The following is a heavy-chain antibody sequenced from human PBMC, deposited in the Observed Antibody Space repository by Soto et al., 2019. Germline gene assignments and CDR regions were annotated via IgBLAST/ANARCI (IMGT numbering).Heavy chain of an antibody. CDR3: ARGWGYFDSSGFPYLYAMDV. J-gene: IGHJ6*02. Sequence: PGGSLRLSCAASGFTFSAYWMSWVRQAPGQGLERVANIKEDGSEKHYVDSVEGRFTISRDNAKNSLYLQMTSLRAEDTALYYCARGWGYFDSSGFPYLYAMDVWGQGTTVTVSS. CDR1: GFTFSAYW. D-gene: IGHD3-22*01. CDR2: IKEDGSEK. V-gene: IGHV3-7*01.